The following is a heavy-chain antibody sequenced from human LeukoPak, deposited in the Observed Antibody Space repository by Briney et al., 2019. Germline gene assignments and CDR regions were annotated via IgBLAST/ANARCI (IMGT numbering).Heavy chain of an antibody. J-gene: IGHJ3*02. CDR2: IRSKANSSPT. CDR3: TGMWIQLWLSSEAFDI. Sequence: GGSLRLSCGASGFTFSGSAMHWVRQASGKGLEWVGRIRSKANSSPTAYAASAKGRFTISRDDSKNTAYLQMNSLKTEDTAVYYCTGMWIQLWLSSEAFDIWGQGTMVTVSS. CDR1: GFTFSGSA. V-gene: IGHV3-73*01. D-gene: IGHD5-18*01.